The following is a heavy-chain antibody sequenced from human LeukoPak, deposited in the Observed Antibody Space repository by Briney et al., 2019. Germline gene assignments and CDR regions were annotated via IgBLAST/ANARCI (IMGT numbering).Heavy chain of an antibody. J-gene: IGHJ4*02. CDR3: ASGGHIDY. CDR1: GFSFRSFW. CDR2: IDEDGNEK. Sequence: GGSLRLSCAGSGFSFRSFWMSWVRQAPGKGLEWVANIDEDGNEKNYVDFVKGRFTISRDNAKNSLYLQMNSLRVEDTAVYYCASGGHIDYCGQGTLVTVPS. D-gene: IGHD3-16*01. V-gene: IGHV3-7*01.